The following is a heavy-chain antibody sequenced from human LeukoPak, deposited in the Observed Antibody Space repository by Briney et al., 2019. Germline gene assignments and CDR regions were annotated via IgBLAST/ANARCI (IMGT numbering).Heavy chain of an antibody. CDR2: IKQDGSER. V-gene: IGHV3-7*03. J-gene: IGHJ4*02. CDR1: GFTFSSYW. CDR3: ATGAGCGY. Sequence: GRSLRLSCAASGFTFSSYWMTWVRQAPGKGLEWVANIKQDGSERNYVDSVKGRFTISRDNAKNSLYLQMNTLRDEDTAVYYCATGAGCGYWGQGTLVTVSS. D-gene: IGHD6-19*01.